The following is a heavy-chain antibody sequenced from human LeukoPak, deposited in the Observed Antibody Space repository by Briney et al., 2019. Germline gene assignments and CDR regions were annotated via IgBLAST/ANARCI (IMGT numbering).Heavy chain of an antibody. J-gene: IGHJ4*02. D-gene: IGHD3-16*01. Sequence: GASVKVPCKASGYTFTGYYMHWVRQAPGQGLEWMGWINPNSGGTNYAQKFQGRVTMTRDTSISTAYMELSRLRSDDTAVYYCARGGTVRFGLREFDYWGQGTLVTVSS. CDR3: ARGGTVRFGLREFDY. CDR1: GYTFTGYY. V-gene: IGHV1-2*02. CDR2: INPNSGGT.